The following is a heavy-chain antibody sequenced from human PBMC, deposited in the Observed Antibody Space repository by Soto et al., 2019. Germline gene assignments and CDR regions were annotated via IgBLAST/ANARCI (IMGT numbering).Heavy chain of an antibody. D-gene: IGHD2-15*01. CDR1: GYTFTRSG. CDR2: ISTYNGDT. J-gene: IGHJ4*02. V-gene: IGHV1-18*01. Sequence: ASVKVSCKASGYTFTRSGISWVRQAPGQGLEWMGWISTYNGDTNYAQTFQGRVTMTTDTSTSTVHMEVSSLRSEDTAVYYCARDLGGWPDYWGQGTLVTVSS. CDR3: ARDLGGWPDY.